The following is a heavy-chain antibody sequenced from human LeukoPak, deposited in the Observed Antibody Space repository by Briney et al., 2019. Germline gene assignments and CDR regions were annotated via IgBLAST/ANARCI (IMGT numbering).Heavy chain of an antibody. J-gene: IGHJ4*02. CDR2: IYYSGST. CDR1: GGSISSYY. D-gene: IGHD2-21*02. V-gene: IGHV4-59*01. Sequence: PSETLSLTCTVSGGSISSYYWSWIRQPPGKGLEWIGYIYYSGSTNYNPSLKSRVTISVDTSKNQFSLKLSSVTAADTAVCYCAASSGTVVTPANHIGYWGQGTLVTVSS. CDR3: AASSGTVVTPANHIGY.